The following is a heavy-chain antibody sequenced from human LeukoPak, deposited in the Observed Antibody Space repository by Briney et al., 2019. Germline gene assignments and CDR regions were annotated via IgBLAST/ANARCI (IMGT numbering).Heavy chain of an antibody. D-gene: IGHD3-10*02. V-gene: IGHV3-48*04. CDR1: GFTFSSYS. CDR2: ISSSGSTI. CDR3: AELGITMIGGV. J-gene: IGHJ6*04. Sequence: GGSLRLSCAASGFTFSSYSMNWVRQAPGKGLEWVSYISSSGSTIYYADSVKGRFTISRDNAKNSLYLQMNSLKAEDTAVYYCAELGITMIGGVWGKGTTVTISS.